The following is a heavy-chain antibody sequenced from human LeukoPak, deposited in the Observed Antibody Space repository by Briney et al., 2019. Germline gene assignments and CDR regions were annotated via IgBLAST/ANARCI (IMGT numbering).Heavy chain of an antibody. Sequence: SETLSLTCTVSGGSISSYYWSWIRQPPGKGLEWIGYIYTSGSTNYNPSLKSRVTISVDTSKNQFSLKLSSVPAADTAVYYCASLSGGSSWYGPKSYYYYMDVWGKGTTVTVSS. CDR1: GGSISSYY. CDR3: ASLSGGSSWYGPKSYYYYMDV. D-gene: IGHD6-13*01. J-gene: IGHJ6*03. CDR2: IYTSGST. V-gene: IGHV4-4*09.